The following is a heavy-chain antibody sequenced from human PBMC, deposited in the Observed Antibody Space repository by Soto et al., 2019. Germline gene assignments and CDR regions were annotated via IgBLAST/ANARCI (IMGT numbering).Heavy chain of an antibody. CDR3: ARDLIYGACGVYYYYGMDV. CDR1: GYTFTSYA. CDR2: INPNSGGT. D-gene: IGHD4-17*01. Sequence: ASVKVSCKASGYTFTSYAMHWVRQAPGQRLEWMGWINPNSGGTNYAQKFQGWVTMTRDTSISTAYMELSRLRSDDTAVYYCARDLIYGACGVYYYYGMDVWGQGTTVTVSS. V-gene: IGHV1-2*04. J-gene: IGHJ6*02.